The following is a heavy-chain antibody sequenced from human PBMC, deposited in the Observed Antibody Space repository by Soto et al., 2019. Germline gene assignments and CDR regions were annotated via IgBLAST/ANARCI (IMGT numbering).Heavy chain of an antibody. CDR1: GFTFSNAW. CDR3: TTDGPYYDYVWGSYPLNDLFVY. V-gene: IGHV3-15*07. Sequence: GGSLRLSCAASGFTFSNAWMNWVRQAPGKGLEWVGRIKSKTDGGTTDYAAPVKGRFTISRDDSKNTLYLQMNSLKTEDTAVYYCTTDGPYYDYVWGSYPLNDLFVYWGQGTLVTVSS. CDR2: IKSKTDGGTT. D-gene: IGHD3-16*02. J-gene: IGHJ4*02.